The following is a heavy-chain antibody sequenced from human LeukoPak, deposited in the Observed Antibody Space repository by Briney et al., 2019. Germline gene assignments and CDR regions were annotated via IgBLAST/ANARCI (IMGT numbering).Heavy chain of an antibody. CDR3: ARTRSSSWYVPYYFDY. Sequence: ASVKVSCKASGYTFTSCGISWVRQAPGQGLEWMGWISAYNGNTNYAQKLQGRVTMTTDTSTSTAYMELRSLRSDDTAVYYCARTRSSSWYVPYYFDYWGQGTLVTVCS. D-gene: IGHD6-13*01. CDR1: GYTFTSCG. J-gene: IGHJ4*02. CDR2: ISAYNGNT. V-gene: IGHV1-18*01.